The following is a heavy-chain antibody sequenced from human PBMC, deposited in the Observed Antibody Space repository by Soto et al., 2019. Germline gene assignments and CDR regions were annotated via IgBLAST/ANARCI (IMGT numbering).Heavy chain of an antibody. D-gene: IGHD6-6*01. CDR3: ARLGGKQDSRSPLGWFDP. CDR2: IDPSDSYT. Sequence: GESLKSSCKGSGYSFTSYWISWVRQMPGKGLEWMGRIDPSDSYTNYSPSFQGHVTSSADKSISTAYLQWSSLKASDTAMYYCARLGGKQDSRSPLGWFDPWGQGTLVTVSS. V-gene: IGHV5-10-1*01. J-gene: IGHJ5*02. CDR1: GYSFTSYW.